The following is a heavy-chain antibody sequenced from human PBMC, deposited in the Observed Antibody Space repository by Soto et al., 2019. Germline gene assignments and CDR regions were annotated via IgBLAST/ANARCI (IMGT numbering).Heavy chain of an antibody. CDR3: ARRTDYGDYSDAFDV. CDR1: GDTISSSDFY. J-gene: IGHJ3*01. D-gene: IGHD4-17*01. V-gene: IGHV4-39*01. CDR2: IFYSGST. Sequence: PSETLSLTCTASGDTISSSDFYWGWIRLPPGRGLEWIGNIFYSGSTYYNPSLKSRVTISVDTSRNQFSLKLSSVTAADTAVYYCARRTDYGDYSDAFDVWGHGSMVTVSS.